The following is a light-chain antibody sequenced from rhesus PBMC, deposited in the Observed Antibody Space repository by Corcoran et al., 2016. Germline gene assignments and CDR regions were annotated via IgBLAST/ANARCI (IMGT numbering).Light chain of an antibody. V-gene: IGKV1-28*02. J-gene: IGKJ1*01. CDR3: QQHNSYPT. Sequence: DIQMTQSPSSLSASVGDTVTITCRASQAISTYLNWFQQKPGKAPKLLIYAASTLESGVPSRFSGSGSGTDFPLTISSLQPEDFAIYYCQQHNSYPTFGQGTKVEIE. CDR1: QAISTY. CDR2: AAS.